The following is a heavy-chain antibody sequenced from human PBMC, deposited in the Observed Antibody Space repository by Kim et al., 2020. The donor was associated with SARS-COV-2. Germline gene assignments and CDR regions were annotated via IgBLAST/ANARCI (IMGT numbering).Heavy chain of an antibody. CDR2: IYYSGST. D-gene: IGHD3-3*01. CDR1: GGSISSGDYY. J-gene: IGHJ6*03. CDR3: ARVEGSGGYHFGRDYYYMDV. V-gene: IGHV4-30-4*01. Sequence: SETLSLTCTVSGGSISSGDYYWSWIRQPPGKGLEWIGYIYYSGSTYYNPSLKSRVTISVDTSKNQFSLKLSSVTAADTAVYYCARVEGSGGYHFGRDYYYMDVWGKGTTVTVSS.